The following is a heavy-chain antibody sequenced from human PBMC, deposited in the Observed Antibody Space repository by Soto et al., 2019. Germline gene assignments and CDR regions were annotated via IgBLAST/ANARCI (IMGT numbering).Heavy chain of an antibody. CDR3: ASQYVLLWFGESP. D-gene: IGHD3-10*01. CDR2: IYYSGST. CDR1: GGSISSSSYY. Sequence: QLRLQESGPGLVKPSETLSLTCTVSGGSISSSSYYWGWIRQPPGKRLEWIGSIYYSGSTYYNPSLKSRVTISVDTSKNQFSLKLSSVTAADTAVYYCASQYVLLWFGESPWGQGTLVTVSS. J-gene: IGHJ5*02. V-gene: IGHV4-39*01.